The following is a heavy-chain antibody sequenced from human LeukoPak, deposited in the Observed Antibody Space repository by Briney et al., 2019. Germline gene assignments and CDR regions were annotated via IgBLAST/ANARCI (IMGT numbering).Heavy chain of an antibody. CDR1: GYSFTSYW. D-gene: IGHD2-2*01. CDR3: ARHAGDIVVVPAAAPPGFDP. Sequence: GESLWISCKGSGYSFTSYWISWVRQMPGKGLEWMGRIDPSDSYTNYSPSFQGHVTISADKSISTAYLQWSSLKASDTAMYYCARHAGDIVVVPAAAPPGFDPWGQGTLVTVSS. CDR2: IDPSDSYT. J-gene: IGHJ5*02. V-gene: IGHV5-10-1*01.